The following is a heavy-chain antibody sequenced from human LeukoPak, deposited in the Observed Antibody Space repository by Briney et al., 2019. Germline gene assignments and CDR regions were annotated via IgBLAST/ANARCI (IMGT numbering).Heavy chain of an antibody. CDR3: ARDRKHIVVVTAIGLIY. Sequence: PGRTLRLSCAASGFTFSSYAMHRVRQAPGKGLEGVAVISHDGSNKYYADAVKGRFTTSRDNSENLLYLQMNSLRPEDADVYYCARDRKHIVVVTAIGLIYWGQGTLVTVSS. V-gene: IGHV3-30-3*01. D-gene: IGHD2-21*02. J-gene: IGHJ4*02. CDR2: ISHDGSNK. CDR1: GFTFSSYA.